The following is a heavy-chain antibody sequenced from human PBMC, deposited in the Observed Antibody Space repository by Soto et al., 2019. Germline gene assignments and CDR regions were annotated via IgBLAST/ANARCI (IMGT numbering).Heavy chain of an antibody. V-gene: IGHV1-3*01. CDR3: ARAGGYGDYGHFDY. CDR1: GYTFTSYA. CDR2: INAGNGNT. D-gene: IGHD4-17*01. J-gene: IGHJ4*02. Sequence: ASVKVSCKASGYTFTSYAMHWVRQAPGQRLEWMGWINAGNGNTKYSQKLQGRVTITRDTSASTAYMELSSLRSEDTAVYYCARAGGYGDYGHFDYWGQGTLVTVSS.